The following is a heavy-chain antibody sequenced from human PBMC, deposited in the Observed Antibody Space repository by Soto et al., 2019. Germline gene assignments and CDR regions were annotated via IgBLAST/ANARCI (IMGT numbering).Heavy chain of an antibody. Sequence: PGGSLRLSCAASGFTFSIHGMHWVRQTPGKGLEGVAVISNDGNKKYYVESVEGRFSISRDNSKSIVYLQMNNVRIEDTAKYYCAKDKVPYYDFWSGQRWFDPWGQGTQVTVSS. J-gene: IGHJ5*02. CDR2: ISNDGNKK. V-gene: IGHV3-30*18. CDR1: GFTFSIHG. D-gene: IGHD3-3*01. CDR3: AKDKVPYYDFWSGQRWFDP.